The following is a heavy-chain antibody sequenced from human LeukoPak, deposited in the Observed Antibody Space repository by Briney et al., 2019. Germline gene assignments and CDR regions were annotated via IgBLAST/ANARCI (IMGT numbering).Heavy chain of an antibody. J-gene: IGHJ5*02. CDR2: ISYDGSNK. V-gene: IGHV3-30-3*01. Sequence: PGGSLRLSCAASGFTFSSYAMHWVRQAPGKGLEWVAVISYDGSNKYYADSVKGRFTISRDNSKNTLYLQMNSLRAEDTAVYYCARESTTGPHYGGFDPWGKGIPVTVSS. D-gene: IGHD1-1*01. CDR3: ARESTTGPHYGGFDP. CDR1: GFTFSSYA.